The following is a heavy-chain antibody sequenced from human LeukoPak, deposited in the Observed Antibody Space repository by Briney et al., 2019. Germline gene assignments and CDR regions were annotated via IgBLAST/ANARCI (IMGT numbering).Heavy chain of an antibody. CDR2: ITSSGSTI. V-gene: IGHV3-48*03. Sequence: PGGSLRLSCAASGFTFSSYEMNWVRQAPGKGLEWVSYITSSGSTIYYADSVKGRFTISRDNAKNSLYLQMNSLRAEDTAVYYCARAGLLWFGELLYPVYFDYWGQGTLVTVST. CDR1: GFTFSSYE. D-gene: IGHD3-10*01. CDR3: ARAGLLWFGELLYPVYFDY. J-gene: IGHJ4*02.